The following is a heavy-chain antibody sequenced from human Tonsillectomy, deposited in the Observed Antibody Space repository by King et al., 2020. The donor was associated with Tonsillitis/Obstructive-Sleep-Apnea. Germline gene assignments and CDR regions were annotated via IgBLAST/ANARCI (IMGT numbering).Heavy chain of an antibody. V-gene: IGHV1-18*01. CDR2: ISAYNGNT. Sequence: VQLVQSGAEVKKPGASVKVSCKASGYTFTSYGIRWVRQAPGQGLEWMGWISAYNGNTNYAQKLQGRVTMTKDPSTSTAYMELRSLRSDDTAVYYCARATEDIVLVQYYMDVWGKGTTVTVSS. CDR1: GYTFTSYG. J-gene: IGHJ6*03. CDR3: ARATEDIVLVQYYMDV. D-gene: IGHD2-2*01.